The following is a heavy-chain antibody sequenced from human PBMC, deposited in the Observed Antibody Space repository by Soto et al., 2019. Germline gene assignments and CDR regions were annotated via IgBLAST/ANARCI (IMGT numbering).Heavy chain of an antibody. Sequence: GESLKISCPGFGYTFTTFWISWVRQMPGRGLEWMGRIDPRDSYTNYSPSFQGHVTISADKSISTAYLPWGSLKASDTAMYYCARLYCSSSTCDSWFDPWGQGTLVTVSS. D-gene: IGHD2-2*01. J-gene: IGHJ5*02. CDR3: ARLYCSSSTCDSWFDP. V-gene: IGHV5-10-1*01. CDR2: IDPRDSYT. CDR1: GYTFTTFW.